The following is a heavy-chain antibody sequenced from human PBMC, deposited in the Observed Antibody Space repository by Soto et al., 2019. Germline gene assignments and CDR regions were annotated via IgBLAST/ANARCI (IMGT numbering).Heavy chain of an antibody. D-gene: IGHD6-19*01. CDR3: ARDFSSGWFDAFDI. CDR2: ISYDGSNK. Sequence: GGSLRLSCAASGFTFSSYAMHWVRQAPGKGLEWVAVISYDGSNKYYADSVKGRFTISRDNSKNTLYLQMNSLRAEDTAVYYCARDFSSGWFDAFDIWGQGTMVTVSS. J-gene: IGHJ3*02. V-gene: IGHV3-30-3*01. CDR1: GFTFSSYA.